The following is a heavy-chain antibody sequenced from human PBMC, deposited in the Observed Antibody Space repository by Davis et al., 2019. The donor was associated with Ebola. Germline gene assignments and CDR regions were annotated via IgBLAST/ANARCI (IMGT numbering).Heavy chain of an antibody. V-gene: IGHV3-21*01. CDR2: ISSSSSYI. D-gene: IGHD3-9*01. CDR3: ARTDYDILFYGMDV. J-gene: IGHJ6*02. Sequence: PGGSLRLSCAASGFTVTSNYMSWVRQAPGKGLEWVSSISSSSSYIYYADSVKGRFTISRDNAKNSLYLQMNSLRAEDTAVYYCARTDYDILFYGMDVWGQGTTVTVSS. CDR1: GFTVTSNY.